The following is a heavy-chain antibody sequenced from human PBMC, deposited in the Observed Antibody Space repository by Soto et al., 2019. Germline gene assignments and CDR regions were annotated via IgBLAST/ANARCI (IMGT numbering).Heavy chain of an antibody. CDR3: ARDGNSSGWYWFDP. CDR1: GDSVSSNSAA. Sequence: PSQTLPLTCDISGDSVSSNSAAWNWIRQSPSRGLEWLGRTYYRSKWYNDYAVSVKSRITINPDTSKNQFSLQLNSVTPEDTAVYYCARDGNSSGWYWFDPWGQGTLVTVSS. J-gene: IGHJ5*02. CDR2: TYYRSKWYN. V-gene: IGHV6-1*01. D-gene: IGHD6-19*01.